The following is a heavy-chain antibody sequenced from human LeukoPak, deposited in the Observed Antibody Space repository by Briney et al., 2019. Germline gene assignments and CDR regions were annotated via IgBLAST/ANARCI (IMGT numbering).Heavy chain of an antibody. CDR3: AKALRGLISHGAFDI. V-gene: IGHV3-23*01. CDR1: GFIFNNYA. CDR2: ITGGGGGT. Sequence: PGGSLRLSCAASGFIFNNYAVNWVRQAPGKGLEWVSSITGGGGGTYYTDSVMGRFTISRDNSKNTLYLQMNSLSAEDTAIYYCAKALRGLISHGAFDIWGQGTMVTVSS. J-gene: IGHJ3*02. D-gene: IGHD3-3*02.